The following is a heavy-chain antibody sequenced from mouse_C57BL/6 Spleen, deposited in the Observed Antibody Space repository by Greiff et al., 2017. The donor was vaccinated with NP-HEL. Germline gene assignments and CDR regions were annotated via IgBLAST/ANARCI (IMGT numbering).Heavy chain of an antibody. D-gene: IGHD1-1*01. CDR2: INPGSGGT. CDR3: ARNYGSREYYFDY. Sequence: VQLQQSGAELVRPGTSVQVSCKASGYAFTNYLIEWVKQRPGQGLEWIGVINPGSGGTNYNEKFKGKAKLTADKSSSTAYMQLSSLTSEDSAVYFCARNYGSREYYFDYWGQGTTLTVSS. J-gene: IGHJ2*01. V-gene: IGHV1-54*01. CDR1: GYAFTNYL.